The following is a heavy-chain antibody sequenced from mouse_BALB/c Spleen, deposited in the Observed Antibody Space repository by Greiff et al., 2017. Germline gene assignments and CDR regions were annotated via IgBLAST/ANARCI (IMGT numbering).Heavy chain of an antibody. CDR1: GFTFSSYA. CDR3: GRGEWLRPYFDY. V-gene: IGHV5-6-5*01. D-gene: IGHD2-2*01. CDR2: ISSGGST. Sequence: EVHLVESGGGLVKPGGSLKLSCAASGFTFSSYAMSWVRQTPEKGLEWVASISSGGSTYYPDSVKCRFTISRDNARNILYLQMSSLRSEDTAMYYCGRGEWLRPYFDYWGQGTTLTVSS. J-gene: IGHJ2*01.